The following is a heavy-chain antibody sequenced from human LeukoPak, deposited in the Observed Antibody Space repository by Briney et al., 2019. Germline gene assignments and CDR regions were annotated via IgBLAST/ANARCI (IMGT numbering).Heavy chain of an antibody. V-gene: IGHV3-15*01. D-gene: IGHD4-17*01. CDR3: TTDYGDNDAFDI. CDR2: IKSKTDGGTT. Sequence: GGSLRPSCAASGFTFSNAWMSWVRQAPGKGLEWVGRIKSKTDGGTTDYAAPVKGRFTISTDDSKHTLYLQMNSLKTEDTAVYYRTTDYGDNDAFDIWGQGTMVTVSS. J-gene: IGHJ3*02. CDR1: GFTFSNAW.